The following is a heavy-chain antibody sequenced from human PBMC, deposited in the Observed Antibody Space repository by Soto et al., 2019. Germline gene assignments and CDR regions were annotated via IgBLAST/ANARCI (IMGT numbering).Heavy chain of an antibody. CDR1: GFTFSDYY. CDR2: ISGTSDSI. D-gene: IGHD6-13*01. CDR3: ARVGVVTAAGTCDY. Sequence: QVQLVESGGGLVRAGGSLRLSCAASGFTFSDYYMNWIRQVPGKGLEWVAYISGTSDSIPYADSVKGRFTSSRDNAKNSLYLQMNSLRAEDTAVYYCARVGVVTAAGTCDYWGQGTLVTVSS. V-gene: IGHV3-11*06. J-gene: IGHJ4*02.